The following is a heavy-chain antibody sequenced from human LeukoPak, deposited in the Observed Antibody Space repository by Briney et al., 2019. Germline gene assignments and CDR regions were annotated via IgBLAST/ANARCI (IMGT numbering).Heavy chain of an antibody. CDR3: ARDLQSGSAT. Sequence: GGSLRLSCAASGFTFSSYSMNWVRQAPGKGLEWVSYISSSSSTIYYADSVKGRFTISRDNAKNSLYLQMNSLRAEDTAVYYCARDLQSGSATWGQGTLVTVFS. D-gene: IGHD3-10*01. CDR1: GFTFSSYS. V-gene: IGHV3-48*01. J-gene: IGHJ5*02. CDR2: ISSSSSTI.